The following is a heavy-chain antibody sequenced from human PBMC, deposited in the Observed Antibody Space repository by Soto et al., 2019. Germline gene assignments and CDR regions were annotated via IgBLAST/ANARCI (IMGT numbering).Heavy chain of an antibody. CDR3: ARVVKNWKSYYYYYMDV. D-gene: IGHD1-1*01. CDR2: MNPNSGNT. J-gene: IGHJ6*03. Sequence: ASVKVSCKASGYTFTSYDINWVRQATGQGLEWMGWMNPNSGNTGYAQKFQGRVTMTRNTSISTAYMELSSLRSEDTAVYYCARVVKNWKSYYYYYMDVWGKGTTVTVSS. V-gene: IGHV1-8*01. CDR1: GYTFTSYD.